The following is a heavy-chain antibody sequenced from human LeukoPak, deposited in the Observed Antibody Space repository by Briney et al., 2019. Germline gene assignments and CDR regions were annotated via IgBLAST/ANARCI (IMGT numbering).Heavy chain of an antibody. CDR2: ISSSGSTV. J-gene: IGHJ4*02. CDR1: GFTFSDYY. V-gene: IGHV3-11*01. Sequence: PGGSLRLSCAASGFTFSDYYMSWIRLAPGKGLEWVSYISSSGSTVYYADSVKGRFTISRDNAKNSLYLQMNSLRAEDTAVYYCASFRPAAIYYWGQGTLVTVSS. D-gene: IGHD2-2*01. CDR3: ASFRPAAIYY.